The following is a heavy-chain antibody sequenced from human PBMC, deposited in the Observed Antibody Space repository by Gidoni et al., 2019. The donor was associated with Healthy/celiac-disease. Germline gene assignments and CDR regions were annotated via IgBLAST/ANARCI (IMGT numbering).Heavy chain of an antibody. D-gene: IGHD3-10*01. CDR3: ARLVSDYYGSGKSDY. CDR1: GGSISSSSYY. V-gene: IGHV4-39*01. Sequence: QLQLQESGPGLVKPSETLSLTCTVSGGSISSSSYYWGWIRQPPGKGLEWIGSIYYSGSTYYNPSLKSRVTISVDTSKNQFSLKLSSVTAADTAVYYCARLVSDYYGSGKSDYWGQGTLVTVSS. J-gene: IGHJ4*02. CDR2: IYYSGST.